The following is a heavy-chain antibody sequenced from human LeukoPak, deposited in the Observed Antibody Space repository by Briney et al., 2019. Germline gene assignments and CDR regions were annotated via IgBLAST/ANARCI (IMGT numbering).Heavy chain of an antibody. D-gene: IGHD1-26*01. J-gene: IGHJ4*02. V-gene: IGHV3-48*01. CDR2: ISNSSSSI. CDR3: ASEKSGSYYVHDY. CDR1: GFTFSRNS. Sequence: PGGSLRLSCAASGFTFSRNSMNWVRQAPGKGLEWVSYISNSSSSIYYADSVRGRFTISRDNAKNSLYLQMNSLRAEDTAVYYCASEKSGSYYVHDYWGQGTLVTVSS.